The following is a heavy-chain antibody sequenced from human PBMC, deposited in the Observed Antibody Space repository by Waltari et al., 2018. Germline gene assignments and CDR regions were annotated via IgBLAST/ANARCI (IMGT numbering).Heavy chain of an antibody. Sequence: QVQLQESGPGLVKPSETLSLTCTVSGYSISSGYYWGWIRQPPGKGLEWIGSIYHSGSTYYTPSLKSRVTISVDPSKNQFALKLSSVTAADTAVYYCAREGPEGQWLALYYFDYWGQGTLVTVSS. CDR1: GYSISSGYY. CDR3: AREGPEGQWLALYYFDY. CDR2: IYHSGST. V-gene: IGHV4-38-2*02. D-gene: IGHD6-19*01. J-gene: IGHJ4*02.